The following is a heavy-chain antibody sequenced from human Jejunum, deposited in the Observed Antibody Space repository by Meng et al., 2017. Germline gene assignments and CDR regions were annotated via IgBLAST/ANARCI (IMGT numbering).Heavy chain of an antibody. CDR1: GFSFSNFA. J-gene: IGHJ4*02. CDR3: AIEGVLAAAGTLDY. Sequence: GGSLRLSCAASGFSFSNFAMNWVRQAPGKGLEWVSVINISGGTTYADSVKGRFTMSRDNYKNTLYLQMTSLRAEDTALYYCAIEGVLAAAGTLDYWGQGTRVTVSS. V-gene: IGHV3-23*01. CDR2: INISGGT. D-gene: IGHD6-13*01.